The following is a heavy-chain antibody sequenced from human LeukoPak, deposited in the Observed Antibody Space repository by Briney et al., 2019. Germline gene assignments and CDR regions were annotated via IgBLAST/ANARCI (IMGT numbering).Heavy chain of an antibody. Sequence: SETLSLTCAVYGQSGSGSRSYWAWIRQPPGKGLEWIGNVLLSGRTTYNPALESRVSISLDSSKNQFSLTLTSVTAADPAVYYFAKEPDGIRSDPWGQGTLVTVSS. CDR1: GQSGSGSRSY. CDR3: AKEPDGIRSDP. CDR2: VLLSGRT. D-gene: IGHD1-14*01. J-gene: IGHJ5*02. V-gene: IGHV4-34*12.